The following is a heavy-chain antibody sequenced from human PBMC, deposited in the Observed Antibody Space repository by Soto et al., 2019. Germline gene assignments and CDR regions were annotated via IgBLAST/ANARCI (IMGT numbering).Heavy chain of an antibody. CDR1: GFSFSSSA. CDR3: ANDFWSEYC. V-gene: IGHV3-48*03. CDR2: ISGSSSMI. J-gene: IGHJ4*02. Sequence: EVQLVESGGGLVQPGGSLRLSCAASGFSFSSSAMNLVRQAPGRGLEWVSYISGSSSMIYYADSVKGRFTISRDNAKNSLYLQMSSLRAEDTAVYYCANDFWSEYCWGQGTLVAVSS. D-gene: IGHD3-3*01.